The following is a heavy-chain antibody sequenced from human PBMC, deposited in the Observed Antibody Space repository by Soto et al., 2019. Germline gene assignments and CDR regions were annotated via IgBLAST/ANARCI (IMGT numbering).Heavy chain of an antibody. Sequence: QVTLKESGPVLVKPTETLTLTCTVSGFSLSNAGMGVSWIRQPPGKALEWLAHIFSNDERRFSTSLKNRLTISKDTFNSQVVLIMTNMDPVDTATYYCAQTEDGGRSRTPAGWFDAWGQGPWSPSPQ. J-gene: IGHJ5*02. D-gene: IGHD2-15*01. CDR1: GFSLSNAGMG. CDR3: AQTEDGGRSRTPAGWFDA. CDR2: IFSNDER. V-gene: IGHV2-26*01.